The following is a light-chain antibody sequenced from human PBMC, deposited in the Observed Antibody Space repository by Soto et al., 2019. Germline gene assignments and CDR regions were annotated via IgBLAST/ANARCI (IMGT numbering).Light chain of an antibody. CDR3: QQLNSYPHP. J-gene: IGKJ4*01. CDR1: QTISSW. V-gene: IGKV1-5*01. CDR2: ASP. Sequence: EIPIAQSPSTLSASVPDTFTITCRASQTISSWLSWYQQKPGKAPKLLIYASPTLQSGVPSRFSGSGSGTDLTLTISSLQPEDFATYYCQQLNSYPHPFGGGTKV.